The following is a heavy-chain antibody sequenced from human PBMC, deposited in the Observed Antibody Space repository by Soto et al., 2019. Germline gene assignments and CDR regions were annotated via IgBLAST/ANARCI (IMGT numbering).Heavy chain of an antibody. CDR1: GGTFSSYA. CDR3: ARGRMATTYSWPY. V-gene: IGHV1-69*13. CDR2: IIPIFGTA. D-gene: IGHD1-26*01. Sequence: ASAKVSCKASGGTFSSYAISWVRQAPGQGLEWMGGIIPIFGTANYAQKFQGRVTITADESTSTAYMELSSLRSEDTAVYYCARGRMATTYSWPYSGQGTLVTLSS. J-gene: IGHJ4*02.